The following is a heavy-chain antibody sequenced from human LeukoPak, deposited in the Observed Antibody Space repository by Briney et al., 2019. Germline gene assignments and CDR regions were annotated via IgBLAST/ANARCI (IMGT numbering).Heavy chain of an antibody. Sequence: GGSLRLSCAASGFTFSSYWMSWVRQAPGKGLEWVANIKQDGSEKYYVDSVKGRFTISRDNAKNSLYLQMNSLRAEDTAVYYCAKKGYAGSGTHSYYFDYWGQGTLVTVSS. CDR3: AKKGYAGSGTHSYYFDY. D-gene: IGHD3-10*01. J-gene: IGHJ4*02. CDR1: GFTFSSYW. V-gene: IGHV3-7*01. CDR2: IKQDGSEK.